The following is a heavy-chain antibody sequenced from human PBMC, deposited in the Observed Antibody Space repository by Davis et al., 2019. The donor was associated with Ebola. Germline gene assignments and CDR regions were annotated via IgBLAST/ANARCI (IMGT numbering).Heavy chain of an antibody. CDR3: ARGLGAYGSWFDP. V-gene: IGHV4-59*12. CDR2: IYYSGST. CDR1: GGSFSGYY. J-gene: IGHJ5*02. D-gene: IGHD3-10*01. Sequence: SETLSLTCAVYGGSFSGYYWSWIRQPPGKGLEWIGYIYYSGSTNYNPSLKSRVTISVDTSKNQFSLKLSSVTAADTAVYYCARGLGAYGSWFDPWGQGTLVTVSS.